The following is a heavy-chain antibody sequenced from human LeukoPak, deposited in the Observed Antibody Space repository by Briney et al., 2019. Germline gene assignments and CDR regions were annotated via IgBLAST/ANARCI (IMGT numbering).Heavy chain of an antibody. D-gene: IGHD3-22*01. CDR1: GDSVRSSY. CDR3: ARHYYYDSSGYYYGVGYYYYGMDV. Sequence: SETLSLTCTVSGDSVRSSYWNWIRQPAGKGLEWIGHIQPSGNTNYNPSLKSRLTISVDTSKNQFSLKLSSVTAADTAVYYCARHYYYDSSGYYYGVGYYYYGMDVWGQGTTVTVSS. J-gene: IGHJ6*02. CDR2: IQPSGNT. V-gene: IGHV4-59*08.